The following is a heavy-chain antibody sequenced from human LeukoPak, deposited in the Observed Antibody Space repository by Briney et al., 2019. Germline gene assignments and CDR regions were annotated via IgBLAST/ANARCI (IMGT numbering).Heavy chain of an antibody. D-gene: IGHD2-21*02. J-gene: IGHJ4*02. CDR2: ISWNSGSI. CDR1: GFTFDDYA. Sequence: GGSLRLSCAASGFTFDDYAMHWVRQPPRGVLEWVSGISWNSGSIGYADSVKGRFTISRDNSKNTLYLQMNSLRAEDTAVYYCAKDSSDCGSDNGFGGGQGTLVTVSS. V-gene: IGHV3-9*01. CDR3: AKDSSDCGSDNGFG.